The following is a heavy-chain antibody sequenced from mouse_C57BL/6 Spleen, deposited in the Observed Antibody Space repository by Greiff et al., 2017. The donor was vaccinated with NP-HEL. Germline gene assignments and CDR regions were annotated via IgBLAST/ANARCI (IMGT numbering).Heavy chain of an antibody. CDR1: GYTFTSYW. CDR3: ARRGYWWYFDV. D-gene: IGHD3-1*01. J-gene: IGHJ1*03. V-gene: IGHV1-59*01. Sequence: QVQLQQPGAELVRPGTSVKLSCKASGYTFTSYWMHWVKQRPGQGLEWIGVIDPSDSYTNYNQKFKGKATLTVDTSSSTAYMQLSSLTSEDSAVYYCARRGYWWYFDVWGTGTTVTVSS. CDR2: IDPSDSYT.